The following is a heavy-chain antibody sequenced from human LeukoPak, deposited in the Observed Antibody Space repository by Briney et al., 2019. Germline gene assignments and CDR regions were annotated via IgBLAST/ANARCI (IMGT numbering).Heavy chain of an antibody. J-gene: IGHJ4*02. D-gene: IGHD2-8*01. CDR3: ARGSSALSMHGDY. Sequence: SETLSLTCAVYGGSFSGYYWSWIRQPPGKGLEWIGEINHSGSTNYNPSLKSRVTISVDTSKNQFSLKLSSVTAADTAVYYCARGSSALSMHGDYWGQGTLVAVSS. CDR2: INHSGST. V-gene: IGHV4-34*01. CDR1: GGSFSGYY.